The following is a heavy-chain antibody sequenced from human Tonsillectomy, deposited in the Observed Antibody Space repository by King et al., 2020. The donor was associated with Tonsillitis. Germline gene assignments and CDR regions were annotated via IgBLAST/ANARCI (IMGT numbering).Heavy chain of an antibody. D-gene: IGHD5-18*01. V-gene: IGHV3-74*01. CDR1: GFTFNNYW. CDR3: ARDLGYSYGLDY. J-gene: IGHJ4*02. Sequence: VQLVESGGGLVQPGGSLRLSCAASGFTFNNYWMHWVRQAPGKGLVWVSRINSDGSSTSYADSVKGRFTISRDNAKNTLYLQMNSLRAEDTAVYYCARDLGYSYGLDYWGQGTLVTVSS. CDR2: INSDGSST.